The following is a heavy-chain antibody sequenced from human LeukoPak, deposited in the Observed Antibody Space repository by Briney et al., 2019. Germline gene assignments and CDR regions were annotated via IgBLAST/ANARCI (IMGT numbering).Heavy chain of an antibody. Sequence: AVKVSCKASGGTFSSYVISWVRQAPGQGLEGVGGIIPIFGTANYAQKFQGRVTITADESTSTAYMELSSLRSEDTAVYYCARLTGDEYCSSTSCYNPYYFDYWGQGTLVTVSS. D-gene: IGHD2-2*02. CDR1: GGTFSSYV. J-gene: IGHJ4*02. CDR3: ARLTGDEYCSSTSCYNPYYFDY. V-gene: IGHV1-69*13. CDR2: IIPIFGTA.